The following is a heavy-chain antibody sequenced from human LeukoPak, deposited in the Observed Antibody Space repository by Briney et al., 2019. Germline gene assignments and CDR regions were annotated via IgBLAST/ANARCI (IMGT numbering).Heavy chain of an antibody. V-gene: IGHV3-74*01. J-gene: IGHJ4*02. CDR1: GFTFSHYW. Sequence: GGSLRLSCAASGFTFSHYWMHWVRQAPGKGLVWVSRTSTDGSTTSYADAVKGRFTISRDNAKNTLYLQMNSLRAEDTAVYYCAREGASIPHSLDYWGQGSLVTVSS. CDR3: AREGASIPHSLDY. CDR2: TSTDGSTT. D-gene: IGHD2-2*02.